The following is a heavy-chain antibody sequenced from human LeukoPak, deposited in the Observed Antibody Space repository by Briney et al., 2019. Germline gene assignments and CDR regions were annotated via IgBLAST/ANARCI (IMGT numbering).Heavy chain of an antibody. CDR3: ARRRRELIRQYNWFDP. CDR1: GGSFSGYY. J-gene: IGHJ5*02. Sequence: SETLSLTCAVYGGSFSGYYWSWIRQPPGKGLEWIGEINHSGSTNYNPSLKSRVTISVDTSKNQFSLKLSSVTAADTAVYYCARRRRELIRQYNWFDPWGQGTLVTVSS. V-gene: IGHV4-34*01. D-gene: IGHD1-26*01. CDR2: INHSGST.